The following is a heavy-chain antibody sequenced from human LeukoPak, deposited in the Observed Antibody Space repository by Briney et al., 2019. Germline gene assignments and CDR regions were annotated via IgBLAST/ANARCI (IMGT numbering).Heavy chain of an antibody. D-gene: IGHD5-18*01. CDR1: GGSISSYY. CDR3: ARSGYSYGQIDY. Sequence: SETLSLTCTVSGGSISSYYWSWIRQPPGKGLEWIGYIDYSGSTNYNPSLKSRVTMSVDTSKNQFSLKLSSVTAADTAVYYCARSGYSYGQIDYWGQGTLVTVSS. V-gene: IGHV4-59*12. CDR2: IDYSGST. J-gene: IGHJ4*02.